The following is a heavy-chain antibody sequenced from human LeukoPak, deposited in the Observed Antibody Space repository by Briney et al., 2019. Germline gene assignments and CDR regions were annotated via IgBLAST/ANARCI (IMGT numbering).Heavy chain of an antibody. V-gene: IGHV3-23*01. CDR3: ATNYYDSWSGYKD. CDR2: ISGSGGST. D-gene: IGHD3-3*01. J-gene: IGHJ4*02. CDR1: GFTFSSYA. Sequence: GGSLRPSCAASGFTFSSYAMSWVRQAPGKGLEWVSAISGSGGSTYYADSVKGRFTISRDNSKNTLYLQMNSLRAEDTAVYYCATNYYDSWSGYKDWGQGTLVTVSS.